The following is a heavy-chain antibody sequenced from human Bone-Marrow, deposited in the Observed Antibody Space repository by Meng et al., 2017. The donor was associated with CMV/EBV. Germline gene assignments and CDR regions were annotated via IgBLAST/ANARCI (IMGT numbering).Heavy chain of an antibody. V-gene: IGHV3-66*02. CDR3: AREGGNSGFDY. CDR2: IYSGGST. D-gene: IGHD4-23*01. CDR1: GFTVSSNY. J-gene: IGHJ4*02. Sequence: GESLKISCAASGFTVSSNYMSWVRQAPGKGLEWVSVIYSGGSTYYADSAKGRFTISRDNSKNTLYLQMNSLRAEDTAVYYCAREGGNSGFDYWGQGTLVTVSS.